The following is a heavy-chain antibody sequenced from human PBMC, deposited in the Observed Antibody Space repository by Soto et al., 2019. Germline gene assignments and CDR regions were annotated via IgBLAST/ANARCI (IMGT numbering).Heavy chain of an antibody. CDR3: VRQPYGAYRYFFDN. D-gene: IGHD4-17*01. CDR1: GGSLSDSY. Sequence: SETLSLTCVVYGGSLSDSYWSWIRQPPGKGLEWIGDINHSGAANYSPSLKGRATLSVDTSKNHFSLKLSSVTAADTAVYYCVRQPYGAYRYFFDNWGQGTPVTVSS. CDR2: INHSGAA. J-gene: IGHJ4*02. V-gene: IGHV4-34*01.